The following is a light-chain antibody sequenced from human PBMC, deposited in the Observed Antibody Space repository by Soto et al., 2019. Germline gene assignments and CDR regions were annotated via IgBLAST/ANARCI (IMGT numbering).Light chain of an antibody. CDR2: WAS. Sequence: IVMTQSPDSLAVSLGERATINCKSSQSVLYSSNNKNFLAWYQQKPRQPHKLLIYWASTRESWVPDRFSGSGSATDLTLTISNLQAEDGAVYYCQQYLTTPPSFGQGTELGIK. V-gene: IGKV4-1*01. CDR1: QSVLYSSNNKNF. J-gene: IGKJ2*01. CDR3: QQYLTTPPS.